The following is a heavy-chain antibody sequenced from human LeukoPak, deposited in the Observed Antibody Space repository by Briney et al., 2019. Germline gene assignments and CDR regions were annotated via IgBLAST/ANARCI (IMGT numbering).Heavy chain of an antibody. D-gene: IGHD2-2*01. CDR2: IDPSDSFT. CDR1: GYSFTSYW. Sequence: GESLKISCKGSGYSFTSYWISWVRQMPGKGLEWMGRIDPSDSFTNYSPSFQGHVTISADKSISTAYLQWSSLKASDTAMYYCARHVSQGYCSSTSCYPGTWFDPWGQGTLVTVSS. V-gene: IGHV5-10-1*01. CDR3: ARHVSQGYCSSTSCYPGTWFDP. J-gene: IGHJ5*02.